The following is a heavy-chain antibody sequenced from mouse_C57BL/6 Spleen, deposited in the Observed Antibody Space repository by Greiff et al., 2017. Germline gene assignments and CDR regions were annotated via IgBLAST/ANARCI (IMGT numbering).Heavy chain of an antibody. CDR2: IRNKANGYTT. D-gene: IGHD1-1*01. Sequence: EVKLVESGGGLVQPGGSLRLSCAASGFTFTDYYMSWVRQPPGTALAWLGFIRNKANGYTTESSASVKGRFTISRDNSQSILYLQMNALRAEDSATYYCARSPHYYCGAMDYWGQGTSVTVSS. V-gene: IGHV7-3*01. CDR3: ARSPHYYCGAMDY. CDR1: GFTFTDYY. J-gene: IGHJ4*01.